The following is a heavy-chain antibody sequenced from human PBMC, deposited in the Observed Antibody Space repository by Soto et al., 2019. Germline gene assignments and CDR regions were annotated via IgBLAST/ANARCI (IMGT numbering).Heavy chain of an antibody. J-gene: IGHJ4*02. CDR1: GFSVTSNY. V-gene: IGHV3-53*01. CDR2: IYAGGNT. D-gene: IGHD3-9*01. CDR3: ARVTTFYDILTSSYALNYFDY. Sequence: LRLSCAASGFSVTSNYMTWVRQAPGKGLECVSVIYAGGNTYYPDSVKGRFTISSDNSKNTLFLQMNNLRAEDTAVYYCARVTTFYDILTSSYALNYFDYWGQGTRVTVSS.